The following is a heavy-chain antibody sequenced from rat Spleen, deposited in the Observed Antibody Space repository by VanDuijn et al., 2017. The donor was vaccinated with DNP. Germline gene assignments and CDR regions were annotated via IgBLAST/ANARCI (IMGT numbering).Heavy chain of an antibody. CDR1: GYSITSSYR. CDR3: ARGNYPGINTFDY. J-gene: IGHJ2*01. Sequence: EVQLQESGPGLVKTSQSLSLTCSVTGYSITSSYRWNWIRKFPGNKLEWMGSINSAGTTKYNPSLKSRISITRDTSKNQLFLQVNSVTTEDSATYYCARGNYPGINTFDYWGQGVKVTVSS. CDR2: INSAGTT. D-gene: IGHD1-4*01. V-gene: IGHV3-3*01.